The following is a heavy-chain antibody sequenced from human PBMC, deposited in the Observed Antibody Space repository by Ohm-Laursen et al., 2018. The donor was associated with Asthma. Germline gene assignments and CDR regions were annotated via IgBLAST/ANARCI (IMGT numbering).Heavy chain of an antibody. CDR1: GFTFRSYA. V-gene: IGHV3-30-3*01. CDR2: MSYDGSLK. CDR3: AKDGSSAWTHFDY. Sequence: RSLRLSCTASGFTFRSYAMHWVRQAPGKGLEWVAVMSYDGSLKYYADSVNGRFTISKDDSRDTLYPQMNSLRPDDTAVYYCAKDGSSAWTHFDYWGQGTLVTVSS. J-gene: IGHJ4*02. D-gene: IGHD6-19*01.